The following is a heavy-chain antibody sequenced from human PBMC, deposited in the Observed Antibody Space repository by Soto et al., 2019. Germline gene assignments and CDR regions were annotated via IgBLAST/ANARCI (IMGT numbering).Heavy chain of an antibody. D-gene: IGHD5-12*01. Sequence: QVQLVQSGAEVKKPGASVKVSCKASGYTFTSYGISWVRQAPGQGLEWMGWISAYNGNTNYAQKLQGRVTMTTDTSTSTAYMELRSLRSDDTAVYYCARDSGYDKHSGAPKWALFDYWCQGTLVTVSS. CDR3: ARDSGYDKHSGAPKWALFDY. CDR2: ISAYNGNT. CDR1: GYTFTSYG. V-gene: IGHV1-18*01. J-gene: IGHJ4*02.